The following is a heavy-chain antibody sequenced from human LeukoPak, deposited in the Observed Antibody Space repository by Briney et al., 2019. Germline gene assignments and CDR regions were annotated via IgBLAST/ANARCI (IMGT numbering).Heavy chain of an antibody. J-gene: IGHJ6*03. V-gene: IGHV3-30*04. CDR3: AKGPTAMVIRDYMDV. Sequence: PGGSLRLSCAASGFTFSSYAMHWVRQAPGKGLEWVAVISYDGSNKYYADSVKGRFTISRDNSKNSLYLQMNSLRTEDTALYYCAKGPTAMVIRDYMDVWGKGTTVTVSS. D-gene: IGHD5-18*01. CDR2: ISYDGSNK. CDR1: GFTFSSYA.